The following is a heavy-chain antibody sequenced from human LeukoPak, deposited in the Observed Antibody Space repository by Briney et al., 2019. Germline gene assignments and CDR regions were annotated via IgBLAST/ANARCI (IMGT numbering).Heavy chain of an antibody. Sequence: ASVKVSCKASGYTFSGYYMHWVRQAPGQGLEWMGIINPSGGSTSYAQKFQGRVTMTRDTSTSTVYMELSSLRSEDTAVYYCARAQVVTMVRGVPSFDYWGQGTLVTVSS. CDR3: ARAQVVTMVRGVPSFDY. CDR2: INPSGGST. J-gene: IGHJ4*02. V-gene: IGHV1-46*01. CDR1: GYTFSGYY. D-gene: IGHD3-10*01.